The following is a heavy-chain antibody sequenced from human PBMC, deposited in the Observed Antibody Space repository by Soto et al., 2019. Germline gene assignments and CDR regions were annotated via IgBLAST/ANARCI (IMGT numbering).Heavy chain of an antibody. J-gene: IGHJ4*02. D-gene: IGHD6-13*01. CDR3: VKRASTGTRHFDY. CDR2: ISGSGGST. Sequence: GGSLRLSCAASGFTFSSYAMSWVRQAPGKGLEWVSAISGSGGSTYYADSVKGRFTISRDNSKNTLYLQVNSLRAEDTAIYFCVKRASTGTRHFDYWGQGTLVTVSS. V-gene: IGHV3-23*01. CDR1: GFTFSSYA.